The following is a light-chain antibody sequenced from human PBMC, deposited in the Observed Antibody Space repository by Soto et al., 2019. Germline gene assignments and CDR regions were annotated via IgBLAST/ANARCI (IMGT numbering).Light chain of an antibody. V-gene: IGKV1-5*01. CDR1: QSISSW. J-gene: IGKJ4*01. CDR3: QQYNTYSRALT. Sequence: DIQMTQSPSTLSASVGDRVTITCRASQSISSWLAWYQQKPGKAPKLLIYDASSLESGVPSRFSDSGSGTEFTLTISSLQPDDFATYYCQQYNTYSRALTFGGGTKVDIK. CDR2: DAS.